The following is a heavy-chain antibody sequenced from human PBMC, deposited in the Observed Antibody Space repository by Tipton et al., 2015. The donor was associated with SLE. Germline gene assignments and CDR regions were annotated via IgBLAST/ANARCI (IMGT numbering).Heavy chain of an antibody. CDR2: IFYSGST. V-gene: IGHV4-38-2*02. CDR3: ARLGITIFGVDLRGP. J-gene: IGHJ5*02. CDR1: GYSISSGYY. D-gene: IGHD3-3*01. Sequence: TLSLTCTVSGYSISSGYYWGWIRQPPGKGLEWIGSIFYSGSTYYNPSLMSRVTISVDTSKNQFSLKLSSVTAADTAVYYCARLGITIFGVDLRGPWGQGTLVTVSS.